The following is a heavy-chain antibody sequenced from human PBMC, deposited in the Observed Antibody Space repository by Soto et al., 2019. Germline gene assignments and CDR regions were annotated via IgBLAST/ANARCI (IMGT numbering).Heavy chain of an antibody. Sequence: QVQLVQSGAEVKKPGSSVKVSCKASGGTFSSYAISWVRLAPGQGLEWMGGTIPIFGTANYAQKFQGRVTITADESTSTAYMELSSLRSEDTAVYYCARDPRYSSSSSYYYGMDVWGQGTTVTVSS. CDR3: ARDPRYSSSSSYYYGMDV. D-gene: IGHD6-6*01. CDR1: GGTFSSYA. CDR2: TIPIFGTA. J-gene: IGHJ6*02. V-gene: IGHV1-69*01.